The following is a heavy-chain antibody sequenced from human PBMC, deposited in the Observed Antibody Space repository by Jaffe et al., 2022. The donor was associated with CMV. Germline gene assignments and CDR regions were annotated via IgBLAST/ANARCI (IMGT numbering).Heavy chain of an antibody. D-gene: IGHD3-22*01. J-gene: IGHJ4*02. V-gene: IGHV3-11*06. CDR3: ARVWGSYYDSTGFYYGYFDY. Sequence: QVQLVESGGGLVKPGGSLRLSCAASGFTFNDYYMSWIRQAPGKGLEWVSYIRSSRSYTTYADSVKGRFTISRDNAKNSLYLQMNNLRAEDTAVYYCARVWGSYYDSTGFYYGYFDYWGQGTLVTVSS. CDR2: IRSSRSYT. CDR1: GFTFNDYY.